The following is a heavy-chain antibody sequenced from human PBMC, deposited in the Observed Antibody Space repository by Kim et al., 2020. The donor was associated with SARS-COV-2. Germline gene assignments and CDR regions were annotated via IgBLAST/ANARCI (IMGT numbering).Heavy chain of an antibody. CDR3: ASSTVGRVTTQAFDY. CDR1: GGSISSGGYY. J-gene: IGHJ4*02. CDR2: IYYSGST. Sequence: SETLSLTCTVSGGSISSGGYYWSWIRQHPGKGLEWIGYIYYSGSTYYNPSLKSRVTISVDTSKNQFSLKLSSVTAADTAVYYCASSTVGRVTTQAFDYWGQGTLVTVSS. D-gene: IGHD4-17*01. V-gene: IGHV4-31*03.